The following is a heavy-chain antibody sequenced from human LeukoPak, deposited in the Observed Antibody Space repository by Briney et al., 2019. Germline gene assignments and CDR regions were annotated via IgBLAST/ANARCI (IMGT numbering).Heavy chain of an antibody. CDR3: ARVIITILGVDY. CDR1: GYSISSGYY. CDR2: IYHSGST. D-gene: IGHD3-10*02. V-gene: IGHV4-38-2*02. J-gene: IGHJ4*02. Sequence: SETLSLTCTVSGYSISSGYYWGWIRQPPGKRLEWIGSIYHSGSTSYNPSLKSRVTISVDTSKNQFSLKLSSVTAADTAMYYCARVIITILGVDYWGQGTLVTVSS.